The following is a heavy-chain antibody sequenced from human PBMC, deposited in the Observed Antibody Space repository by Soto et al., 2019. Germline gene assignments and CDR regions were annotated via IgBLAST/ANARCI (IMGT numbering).Heavy chain of an antibody. CDR2: INAGNGNT. D-gene: IGHD3-22*01. Sequence: ASVKVSCKASGYTFTSYAMHWVRQAPGQRLEWMGWINAGNGNTKYSQKFQGRVTITRDTSASTAYMDLSSLRSEDTAVYYCARSPYSSGYYYAIDYWGQGTLVPVSS. J-gene: IGHJ4*02. V-gene: IGHV1-3*01. CDR1: GYTFTSYA. CDR3: ARSPYSSGYYYAIDY.